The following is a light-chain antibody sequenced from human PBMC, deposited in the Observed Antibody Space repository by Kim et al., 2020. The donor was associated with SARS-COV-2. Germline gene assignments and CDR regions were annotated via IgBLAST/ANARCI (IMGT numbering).Light chain of an antibody. CDR3: QQYGSSPVT. J-gene: IGKJ4*01. CDR2: GVS. CDR1: HRVSSNY. V-gene: IGKV3-20*01. Sequence: STGERATLSCRASHRVSSNYLAWYQQTPGQPPSLLIYGVSSRATGIPDRFSGSGSGTDFTLTIRTLEPEDFAVYYCQQYGSSPVTFGGGTKVDIK.